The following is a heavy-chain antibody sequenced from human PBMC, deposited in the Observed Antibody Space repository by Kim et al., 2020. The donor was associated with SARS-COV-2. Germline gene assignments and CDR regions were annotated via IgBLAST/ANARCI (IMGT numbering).Heavy chain of an antibody. D-gene: IGHD6-13*01. CDR3: AEHHPVHSSNWCCAFDI. J-gene: IGHJ3*02. V-gene: IGHV3-23*01. Sequence: YVRGRCTISREKSKNTVYQQINSLRAEDTAVYYCAEHHPVHSSNWCCAFDIWGQGTMVTVSS.